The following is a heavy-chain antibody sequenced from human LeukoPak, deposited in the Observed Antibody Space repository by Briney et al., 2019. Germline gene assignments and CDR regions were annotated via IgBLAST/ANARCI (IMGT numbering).Heavy chain of an antibody. D-gene: IGHD3-22*01. J-gene: IGHJ4*02. Sequence: SVKVSCKASGSTFSSYAISWVRQAPGQGLEWMGRIIPIFGTANYAQKFQGRVTITTDESTSTAYMELSSLRSEDTAVYYCARESGDLDYYDSSGYPDCWGQGTLVTVSS. CDR1: GSTFSSYA. CDR2: IIPIFGTA. CDR3: ARESGDLDYYDSSGYPDC. V-gene: IGHV1-69*05.